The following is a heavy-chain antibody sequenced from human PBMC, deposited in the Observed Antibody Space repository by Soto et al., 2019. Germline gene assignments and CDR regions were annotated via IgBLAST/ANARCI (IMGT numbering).Heavy chain of an antibody. CDR1: GFTFSSYG. CDR3: AREGGLICSGGSCESAYYYYYYMDV. D-gene: IGHD2-15*01. V-gene: IGHV3-33*01. Sequence: GGSLRLSCAASGFTFSSYGMHWVRQAPGKGLEWVAVIWYDGSNKYYADSVKCRFTISRDNSKNTLYLQMNSLIAEDKDVYYCAREGGLICSGGSCESAYYYYYYMDVWGKGTTVTVSS. CDR2: IWYDGSNK. J-gene: IGHJ6*03.